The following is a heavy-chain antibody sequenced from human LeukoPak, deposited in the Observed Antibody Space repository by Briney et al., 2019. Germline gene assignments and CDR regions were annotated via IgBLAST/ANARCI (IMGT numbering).Heavy chain of an antibody. V-gene: IGHV4-59*12. Sequence: SETLSLTCTVSGGSIRSYYWSWIRQPPGKGLEWIAYIYSSGSTNYNPSLKSRVTISVGTSKNQFSLKLSSVTAADTAVYYCARGHLEQLVKEENFDYWGQGTLVTVSS. CDR3: ARGHLEQLVKEENFDY. CDR2: IYSSGST. CDR1: GGSIRSYY. D-gene: IGHD6-6*01. J-gene: IGHJ4*02.